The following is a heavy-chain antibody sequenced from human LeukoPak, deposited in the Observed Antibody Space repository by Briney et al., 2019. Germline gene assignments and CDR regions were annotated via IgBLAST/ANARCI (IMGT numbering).Heavy chain of an antibody. CDR3: ARGRGYSYGWSLDY. CDR2: IYYSGST. Sequence: NPSETLSLTCTVSGGSISSYYWSWIRQPPGKGLEWIGYIYYSGSTNYNPSLKSRVTISVDTSKNQFSLKLSSVTAADTAVYYCARGRGYSYGWSLDYWGQGTLVTVSS. J-gene: IGHJ4*02. D-gene: IGHD5-18*01. CDR1: GGSISSYY. V-gene: IGHV4-59*01.